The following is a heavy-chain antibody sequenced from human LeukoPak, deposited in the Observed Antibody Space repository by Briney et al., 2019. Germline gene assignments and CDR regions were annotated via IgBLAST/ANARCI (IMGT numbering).Heavy chain of an antibody. CDR2: FDPEDGET. Sequence: ASVKVSCKVSGYTLTELCMHWVRQAPGKGLEWMGGFDPEDGETIYAQKFQGRVTMTEDTSTDTAYMELSSLRSEDTAVYYCATGLDYGGNRYSDYGMDAWGQGTTVTVSS. J-gene: IGHJ6*02. CDR1: GYTLTELC. D-gene: IGHD4-23*01. CDR3: ATGLDYGGNRYSDYGMDA. V-gene: IGHV1-24*01.